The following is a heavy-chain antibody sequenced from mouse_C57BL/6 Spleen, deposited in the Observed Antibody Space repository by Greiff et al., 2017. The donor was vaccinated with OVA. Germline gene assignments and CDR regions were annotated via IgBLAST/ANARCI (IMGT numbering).Heavy chain of an antibody. CDR2: IDPADGDT. V-gene: IGHV14-2*01. CDR1: GFNITDYY. D-gene: IGHD2-4*01. J-gene: IGHJ2*01. Sequence: EVQLQQSGAELVKPGASVKLSCTASGFNITDYYMHWVKQRTEQGLEWIGRIDPADGDTKYAPKFQGKATITADTSSNTVYLQLSSLTSEDTAVYYCALHYEYVVYFDYWGQGTTVTVSS. CDR3: ALHYEYVVYFDY.